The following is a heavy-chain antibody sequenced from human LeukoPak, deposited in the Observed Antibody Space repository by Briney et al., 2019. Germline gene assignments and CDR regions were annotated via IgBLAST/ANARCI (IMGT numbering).Heavy chain of an antibody. CDR1: GDSLTSGSRY. Sequence: TLSLTCTVSGDSLTSGSRYWSWIRQPAGRGLEWIGHFYSSTRTTYNPSLESRVTISGDTAKNQFSLKLDSVTAADTAVYFCARCMSELDYGDYAYYYHMDVWGKGTTVTVSS. J-gene: IGHJ6*04. CDR3: ARCMSELDYGDYAYYYHMDV. CDR2: FYSSTRT. D-gene: IGHD4-17*01. V-gene: IGHV4-61*09.